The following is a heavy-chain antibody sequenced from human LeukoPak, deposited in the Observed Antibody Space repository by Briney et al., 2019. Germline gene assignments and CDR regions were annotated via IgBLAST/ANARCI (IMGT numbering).Heavy chain of an antibody. CDR2: IKQDGSEK. D-gene: IGHD1-1*01. CDR3: ARGYNSFDY. CDR1: GFTFSRFS. J-gene: IGHJ4*02. V-gene: IGHV3-7*03. Sequence: GGSLRLSCAASGFTFSRFSMSWVRQAPGKGLEWVANIKQDGSEKYYVDSVKGRFTISRDNAKNSLDLQMNSLRAEDTAVYYCARGYNSFDYWGQGTLVTVSS.